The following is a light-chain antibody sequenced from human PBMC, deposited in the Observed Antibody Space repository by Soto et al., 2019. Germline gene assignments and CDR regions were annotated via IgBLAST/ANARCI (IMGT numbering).Light chain of an antibody. CDR1: QSVLYSSNDKNF. Sequence: DIVMTQSPDSLAVSLGERATINCKSSQSVLYSSNDKNFLTWYQQKPGQPPKLLNYSASTRESGVPDRFSGNGSGTDFTLTISSLQAEDVAVYYCHQDYSVPWTFGQGTKLDIK. J-gene: IGKJ1*01. CDR2: SAS. CDR3: HQDYSVPWT. V-gene: IGKV4-1*01.